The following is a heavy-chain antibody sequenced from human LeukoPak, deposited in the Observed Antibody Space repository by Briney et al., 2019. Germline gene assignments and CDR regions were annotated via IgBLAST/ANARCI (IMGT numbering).Heavy chain of an antibody. V-gene: IGHV1-69*04. CDR3: ARDHYIGSPNWFDP. Sequence: SVKVSCKASGGTFSSYAISWVRQAPGQGLEWMGRIIPILGIANYAQRFQGRVTITADKSTNTSYMELSSLRSEDTAVYYCARDHYIGSPNWFDPWGQGTLVTVSS. CDR1: GGTFSSYA. D-gene: IGHD1-26*01. CDR2: IIPILGIA. J-gene: IGHJ5*02.